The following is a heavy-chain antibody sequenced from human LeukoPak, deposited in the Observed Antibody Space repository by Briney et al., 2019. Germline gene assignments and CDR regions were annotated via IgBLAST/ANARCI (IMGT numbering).Heavy chain of an antibody. CDR3: ARQPETVAGTFYGMDV. D-gene: IGHD6-19*01. J-gene: IGHJ6*02. Sequence: GESLKISCKGSGYSFTSYWIGRVRQMPGKGLEWMGIIYPGDSDTRYSPSFQGQVTISADKSISTAYLQWSGLKASDTAMYYCARQPETVAGTFYGMDVWGQGTTVTVSS. CDR1: GYSFTSYW. CDR2: IYPGDSDT. V-gene: IGHV5-51*01.